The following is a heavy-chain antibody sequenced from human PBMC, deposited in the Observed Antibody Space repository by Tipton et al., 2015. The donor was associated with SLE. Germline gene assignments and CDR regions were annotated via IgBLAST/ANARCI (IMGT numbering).Heavy chain of an antibody. CDR1: GYSFTSYW. D-gene: IGHD3-10*01. CDR3: AGRGHGGSGESPNAFDI. J-gene: IGHJ3*02. V-gene: IGHV5-51*03. CDR2: IYPGDSDT. Sequence: VQLVQSGAEVKKPGESLKISCKGSGYSFTSYWIGWVRQMPGKGLEWMGIIYPGDSDTRYSPPFQGKVTISADESISTAYLQWSSLKAADTARYYCAGRGHGGSGESPNAFDIWGQGTMVTVSS.